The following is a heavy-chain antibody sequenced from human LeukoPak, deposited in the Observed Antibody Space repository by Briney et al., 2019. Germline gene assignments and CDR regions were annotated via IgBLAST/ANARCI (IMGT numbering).Heavy chain of an antibody. Sequence: PGGSLRLSCAASGFTFSSYSMNWVRQAPGKGLEWVSSISSCSSYIYYADSVKGRFTISRDNAKNSLYLQMNSLRAEDTAVYYCARDKVATIDYWGQGTLVTVSS. CDR3: ARDKVATIDY. V-gene: IGHV3-21*01. CDR2: ISSCSSYI. J-gene: IGHJ4*02. CDR1: GFTFSSYS. D-gene: IGHD5-24*01.